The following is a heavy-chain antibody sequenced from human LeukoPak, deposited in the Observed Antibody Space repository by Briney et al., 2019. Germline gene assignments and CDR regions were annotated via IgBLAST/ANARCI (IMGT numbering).Heavy chain of an antibody. CDR3: ARVPYYYDSSGYYYYYYGMDV. CDR1: GVSISSYY. CDR2: IYYSGRT. D-gene: IGHD3-22*01. V-gene: IGHV4-59*01. Sequence: SETLSLTCTVSGVSISSYYWSWIRQPPGKGLEWVGYIYYSGRTNYNPSLKSRVTISVDTSKNQFSLKLSSVTAADTAMYYCARVPYYYDSSGYYYYYYGMDVWGQGTTVTVSS. J-gene: IGHJ6*02.